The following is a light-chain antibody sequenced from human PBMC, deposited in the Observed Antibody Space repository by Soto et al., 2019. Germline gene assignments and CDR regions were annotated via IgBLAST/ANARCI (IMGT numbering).Light chain of an antibody. J-gene: IGKJ1*01. V-gene: IGKV2-30*01. CDR2: KVS. CDR3: MQGTHWPPT. CDR1: QSLVYSDGNTY. Sequence: DVVMTQSPLSLPVTLGQPASISCRSSQSLVYSDGNTYLNWFQQRPGQSPRRLIYKVSNRDSGVPDRFSGSGSGPYFTLKISRVEADDVGIYYCMQGTHWPPTFGQGTKVEIK.